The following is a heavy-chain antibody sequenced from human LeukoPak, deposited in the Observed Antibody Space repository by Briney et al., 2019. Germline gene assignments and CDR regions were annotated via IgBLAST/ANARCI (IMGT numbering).Heavy chain of an antibody. CDR3: VRLRYTYGKNFDC. CDR1: GFTFKGYW. J-gene: IGHJ4*02. CDR2: IQQDGSEK. V-gene: IGHV3-7*01. D-gene: IGHD5-18*01. Sequence: GGSLRLSCAASGFTFKGYWMSWVRQAPGKGLEWVANIQQDGSEKKYVDSVKGRFTISRDDAKNSLYLQMDSLRAEDTAVYYCVRLRYTYGKNFDCWGQGTLVTVSS.